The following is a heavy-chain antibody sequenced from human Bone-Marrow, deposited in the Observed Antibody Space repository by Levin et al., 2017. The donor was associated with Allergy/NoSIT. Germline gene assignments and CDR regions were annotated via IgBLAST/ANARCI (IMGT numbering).Heavy chain of an antibody. J-gene: IGHJ4*02. Sequence: GGSLRLSCAASGFTFSSHSMNWVRQAPGKGLEWVSYISTTSSTIYYADSVKGRFTISRDNAKNSLYLQMNSQRDEDTAVYYCARDHITIFSLYFDYWGPGTLVTVSS. CDR1: GFTFSSHS. CDR2: ISTTSSTI. D-gene: IGHD3-9*01. CDR3: ARDHITIFSLYFDY. V-gene: IGHV3-48*02.